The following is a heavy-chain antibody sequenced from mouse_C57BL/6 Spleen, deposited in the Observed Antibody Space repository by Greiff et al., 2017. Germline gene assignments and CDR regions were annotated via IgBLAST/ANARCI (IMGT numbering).Heavy chain of an antibody. CDR2: IDPSDSDT. Sequence: VQLQQPGAELVRPGSSVKLSCKASGYTFTSYWMHWVKQRPIQGLEWIGNIDPSDSDTHYNQKFKDKATLAVDKSSSTAYMQLSSLTSEDSAVYYCAVPFAGTKDAMDYWGQGTAVTVSA. V-gene: IGHV1-52*01. CDR3: AVPFAGTKDAMDY. D-gene: IGHD2-14*01. CDR1: GYTFTSYW. J-gene: IGHJ4*01.